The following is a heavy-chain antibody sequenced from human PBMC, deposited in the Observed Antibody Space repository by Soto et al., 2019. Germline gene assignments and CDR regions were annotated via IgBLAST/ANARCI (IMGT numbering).Heavy chain of an antibody. Sequence: GGSLRLSCAASGFTFDDYAMHWVRQAPGKGLEWVSGISWNSGSIGYADSVKGRFTISRDNAKNSLYLQMNSLRAEDTALYYCAKDLGNLAIYDYWGQGTLVTVSS. V-gene: IGHV3-9*01. J-gene: IGHJ4*02. D-gene: IGHD3-16*01. CDR3: AKDLGNLAIYDY. CDR1: GFTFDDYA. CDR2: ISWNSGSI.